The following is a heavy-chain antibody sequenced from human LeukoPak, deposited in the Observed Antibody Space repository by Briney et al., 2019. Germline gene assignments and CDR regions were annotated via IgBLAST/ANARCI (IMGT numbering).Heavy chain of an antibody. CDR2: LSGSGDSK. V-gene: IGHV3-23*01. J-gene: IGHJ4*02. D-gene: IGHD1-26*01. CDR1: GFSSSSHA. Sequence: PGGSLRLSCSASGFSSSSHAMTWVRQAPGKGLEWVSALSGSGDSKYYADPVKGRFTISRDNSKNTLYLQMNSLRAEDTAVYYCAKMSGYRATYPPDYWGQGALVTVSS. CDR3: AKMSGYRATYPPDY.